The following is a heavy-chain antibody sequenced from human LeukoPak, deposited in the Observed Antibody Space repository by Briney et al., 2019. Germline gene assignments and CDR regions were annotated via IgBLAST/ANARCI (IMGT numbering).Heavy chain of an antibody. J-gene: IGHJ6*03. Sequence: PSETLSLTCTVSGGSISSYYWSWIRQPPGKGLEWIGYIYYSGSTNYNPSLKSRVTISVDTSKNQFSLKLSSVTAADTAVYYCASVTMTTHYMDVWGKRTTVTVSS. V-gene: IGHV4-59*01. D-gene: IGHD4-11*01. CDR1: GGSISSYY. CDR2: IYYSGST. CDR3: ASVTMTTHYMDV.